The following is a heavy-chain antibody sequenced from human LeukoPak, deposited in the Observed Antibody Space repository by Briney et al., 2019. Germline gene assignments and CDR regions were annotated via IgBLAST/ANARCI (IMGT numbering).Heavy chain of an antibody. CDR1: GYRVATYW. CDR3: ATGDTIPFDY. Sequence: PGESLKISCKSSGYRVATYWRGWGRQMPGKGLEWMGIIYPGDSDTRYSPSFQGQVTISADKSISTAYLQWSSLKASDTAMYYCATGDTIPFDYWGQGTLVTVSS. D-gene: IGHD3-3*01. CDR2: IYPGDSDT. V-gene: IGHV5-51*01. J-gene: IGHJ4*02.